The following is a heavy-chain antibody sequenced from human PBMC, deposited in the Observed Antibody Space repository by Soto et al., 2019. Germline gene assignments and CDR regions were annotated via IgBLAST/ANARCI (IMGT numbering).Heavy chain of an antibody. J-gene: IGHJ3*02. V-gene: IGHV3-30*18. CDR1: GFTFSSYD. CDR2: ISYDGSKK. D-gene: IGHD1-26*01. Sequence: GGSLRLSCAASGFTFSSYDIHWVRQAPGKGLEWVAVISYDGSKKYYADSVKGQFTISRDNSKNTLYLQMNSLRAEDTAVYYCAKAYSGPFDIWGQGTMVTVSS. CDR3: AKAYSGPFDI.